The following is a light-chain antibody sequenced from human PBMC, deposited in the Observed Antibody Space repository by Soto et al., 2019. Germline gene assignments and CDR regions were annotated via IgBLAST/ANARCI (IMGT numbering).Light chain of an antibody. J-gene: IGLJ2*01. CDR2: DVS. V-gene: IGLV2-14*01. CDR1: SSDVGGYNY. CDR3: SSYTSSIL. Sequence: QSALTQPASVSGSPGQSITISCTGTSSDVGGYNYVSWYQQHPGKAPKLMIYDVSNRPSGVSNRFSGSKSGNTGSLTISGLQAEDEADYYCSSYTSSILFGGGTKLTVL.